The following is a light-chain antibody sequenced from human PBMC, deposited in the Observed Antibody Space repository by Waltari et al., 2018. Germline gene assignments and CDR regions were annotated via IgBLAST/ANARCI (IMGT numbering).Light chain of an antibody. CDR2: GAS. Sequence: IVLTQSPGTLSLSPGESATLSCRASQSVRSSYLAWYQQKPGQAPRLVMYGASSRATGIPDRFSGSGSGTDFTLTIRRLEPEDFAVYYCQQYGSSLLTFGGGTKVEIK. J-gene: IGKJ4*01. CDR3: QQYGSSLLT. CDR1: QSVRSSY. V-gene: IGKV3-20*01.